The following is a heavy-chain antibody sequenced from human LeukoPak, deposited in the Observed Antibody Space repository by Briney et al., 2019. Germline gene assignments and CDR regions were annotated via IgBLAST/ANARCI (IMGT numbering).Heavy chain of an antibody. J-gene: IGHJ6*03. CDR2: IFSAGST. CDR3: ARRGSSGVGHYYYYYMDV. CDR1: GFNVSSTY. Sequence: GGSLRLSCAASGFNVSSTYMSWVRQAPGSGLEWVSVIFSAGSTYYADSVKGRFTISRDRSINTLYLQMNSLRAEDTALYYCARRGSSGVGHYYYYYMDVWGKGTTVTVSS. V-gene: IGHV3-53*01. D-gene: IGHD6-25*01.